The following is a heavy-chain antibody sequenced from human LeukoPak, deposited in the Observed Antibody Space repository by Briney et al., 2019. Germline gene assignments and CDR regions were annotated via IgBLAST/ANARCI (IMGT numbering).Heavy chain of an antibody. CDR3: ARVDIVATMRWYFDL. CDR2: IYYSGST. D-gene: IGHD5-12*01. Sequence: SETLSLTCTVSGGSISSSSYYWGWIRQPPGKGLEWIGSIYYSGSTYYNPSLKSRVTISVDTSKNQFSLKLSSVTAADTAVYYCARVDIVATMRWYFDLWGRGTLVTVSS. V-gene: IGHV4-39*07. CDR1: GGSISSSSYY. J-gene: IGHJ2*01.